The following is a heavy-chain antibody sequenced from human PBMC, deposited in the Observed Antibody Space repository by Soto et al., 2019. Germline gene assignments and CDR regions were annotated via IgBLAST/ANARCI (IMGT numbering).Heavy chain of an antibody. Sequence: QVQLVQSGAEVKKPGSSVKVSCKASGGTFSSYTISWVRQAPGQGLEWMGRIIPILGIANYAQKFQGRVNITADKSTSTAYMELSSLRSEDTAVYYCAREEYYYGSGAFFDYWGQGTLVTVSS. CDR3: AREEYYYGSGAFFDY. J-gene: IGHJ4*02. CDR1: GGTFSSYT. V-gene: IGHV1-69*08. D-gene: IGHD3-10*01. CDR2: IIPILGIA.